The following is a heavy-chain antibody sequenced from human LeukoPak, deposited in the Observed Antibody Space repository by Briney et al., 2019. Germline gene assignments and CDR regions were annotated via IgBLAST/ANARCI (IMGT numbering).Heavy chain of an antibody. CDR2: ISSSSTYK. V-gene: IGHV3-21*01. Sequence: GGSLRLSCAASGFTFSRYSMNWVRQAPGKGLEWVSSISSSSTYKYFADSVKGRFTISRDNAKNSLYLQMNSLRAEDTAVYYCARDDSGSTFDIWGQGTMVTVSS. CDR3: ARDDSGSTFDI. CDR1: GFTFSRYS. J-gene: IGHJ3*02. D-gene: IGHD1-26*01.